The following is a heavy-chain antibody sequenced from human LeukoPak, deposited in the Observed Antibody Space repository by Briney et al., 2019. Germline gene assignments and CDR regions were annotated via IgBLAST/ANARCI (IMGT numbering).Heavy chain of an antibody. Sequence: GGSLRLSCAASGFTFSSYGMHWVRQAPGKGLEWVAFIRYDGSNKYYADSVKGRFTISRDNSKNTLYLQMNSLRAEDTAVYYCAKATYYYDSSGYRGGYFDYWGQGTLVTVSS. J-gene: IGHJ4*02. CDR1: GFTFSSYG. V-gene: IGHV3-30*02. CDR3: AKATYYYDSSGYRGGYFDY. CDR2: IRYDGSNK. D-gene: IGHD3-22*01.